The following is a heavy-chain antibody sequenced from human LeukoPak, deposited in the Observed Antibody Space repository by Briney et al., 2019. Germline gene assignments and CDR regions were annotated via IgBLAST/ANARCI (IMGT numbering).Heavy chain of an antibody. CDR2: IYYSGST. Sequence: SETLSLTCSVSGGSISSSGYYWGWIRQPPGKGLEWIGSIYYSGSTYYNPSLKSRVTISVDTSKNQFSLKLSSVTAADTAVYYCVRIAAAGEIDYWGQGTLVTVSS. V-gene: IGHV4-39*07. J-gene: IGHJ4*02. CDR1: GGSISSSGYY. CDR3: VRIAAAGEIDY. D-gene: IGHD6-13*01.